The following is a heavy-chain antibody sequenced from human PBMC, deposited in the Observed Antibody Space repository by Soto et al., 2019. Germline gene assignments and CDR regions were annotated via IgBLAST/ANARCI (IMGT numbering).Heavy chain of an antibody. V-gene: IGHV3-30-3*01. CDR2: ISYDGSNK. CDR1: GFTFSSYA. Sequence: GGSLRLSCAASGFTFSSYAMHWVRQAPGKGLEWVAVISYDGSNKYYADSVKGRFTISRDNSKNTLYLQMNSLRAEDAAVYYCARDSGSWYDYWGQGTLVTVSS. J-gene: IGHJ4*02. D-gene: IGHD6-13*01. CDR3: ARDSGSWYDY.